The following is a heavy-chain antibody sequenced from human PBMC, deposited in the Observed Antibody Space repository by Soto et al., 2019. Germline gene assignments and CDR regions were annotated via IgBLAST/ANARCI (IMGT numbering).Heavy chain of an antibody. J-gene: IGHJ5*01. Sequence: QVQLVQSGAEVKKPGASVKLSCKSSEYTFTDYYIHWVRQAPGQGLEWMGLINPSGGSTSYAQKFQGRVTMTRDTSTSTVYMELSSLRSEDTAVYYCATAAYSTSWYDFWVQGTLVTVSS. CDR1: EYTFTDYY. D-gene: IGHD6-13*01. V-gene: IGHV1-46*01. CDR3: ATAAYSTSWYDF. CDR2: INPSGGST.